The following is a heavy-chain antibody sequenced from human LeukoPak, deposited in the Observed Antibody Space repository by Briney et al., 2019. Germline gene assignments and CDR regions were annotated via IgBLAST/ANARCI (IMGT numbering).Heavy chain of an antibody. CDR2: INHSGST. CDR3: ARLGVVIAPYYYHYMDV. V-gene: IGHV4-34*01. D-gene: IGHD3-3*01. J-gene: IGHJ6*03. CDR1: GGSFSGYY. Sequence: SETLSLTCAVYGGSFSGYYWSWIRQPPGKGLEWIGEINHSGSTNYNPSLKSRVTISVDTSKNQFSLKLSSVTAADTAVYYCARLGVVIAPYYYHYMDVWGKGTTVTVSS.